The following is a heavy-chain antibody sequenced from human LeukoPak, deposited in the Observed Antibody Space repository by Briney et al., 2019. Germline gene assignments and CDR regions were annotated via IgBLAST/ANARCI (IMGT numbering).Heavy chain of an antibody. V-gene: IGHV1-69*06. Sequence: ASVKVSCKASGGTFSSYAITWVRQAPGQGLEWMGGIIPIFGTPHYAQKFQGRVTITADKSTSTAYMELSSLRSEDTAVYYCASGRTDIVVVPATLRNYYFDYWGQGTLVTVSS. CDR1: GGTFSSYA. CDR2: IIPIFGTP. D-gene: IGHD2-2*01. J-gene: IGHJ4*02. CDR3: ASGRTDIVVVPATLRNYYFDY.